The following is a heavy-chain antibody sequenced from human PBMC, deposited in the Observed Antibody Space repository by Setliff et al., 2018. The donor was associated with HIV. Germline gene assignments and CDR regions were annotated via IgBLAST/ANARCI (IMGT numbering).Heavy chain of an antibody. Sequence: SLRLSCSASGFTFSSYWMHWVRQAPGKGLEWVSGISWDIGTKQYAASVRGRFTISRDNAKNSLYLEMDSLRPEDSAFYYCVKGKRSDSTSGWGYYLDAWGKGTTVTSP. V-gene: IGHV3-9*01. CDR1: GFTFSSYW. CDR2: ISWDIGTK. CDR3: VKGKRSDSTSGWGYYLDA. D-gene: IGHD6-19*01. J-gene: IGHJ6*03.